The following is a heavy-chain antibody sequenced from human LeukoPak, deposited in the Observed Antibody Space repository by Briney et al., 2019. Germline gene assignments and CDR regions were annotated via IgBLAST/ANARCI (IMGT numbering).Heavy chain of an antibody. Sequence: PGGSLRLSCAASGFTFSSYAMSWVRQAPGKGLEWVSAISGSGGSTYYADSVKGRFTISRDNSKNTLYLQMNSLRAEDTAVYYCATDPATGTTATSLLAPWGQGTLVTVSS. J-gene: IGHJ5*02. CDR2: ISGSGGST. D-gene: IGHD1-1*01. CDR3: ATDPATGTTATSLLAP. CDR1: GFTFSSYA. V-gene: IGHV3-23*01.